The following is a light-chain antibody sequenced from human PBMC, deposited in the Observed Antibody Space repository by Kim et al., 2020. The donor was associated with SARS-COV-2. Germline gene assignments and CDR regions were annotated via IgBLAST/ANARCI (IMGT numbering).Light chain of an antibody. CDR2: AAS. V-gene: IGKV1-8*01. Sequence: SASIGDRVTITCRASQGISTYLAWYQQKPGKAPKLLIYAASTLQSGVPSRFSGSGSGTDFTLTISCLQSDDFATYYCQQYYSYPTFGQGTKVDIK. CDR3: QQYYSYPT. J-gene: IGKJ1*01. CDR1: QGISTY.